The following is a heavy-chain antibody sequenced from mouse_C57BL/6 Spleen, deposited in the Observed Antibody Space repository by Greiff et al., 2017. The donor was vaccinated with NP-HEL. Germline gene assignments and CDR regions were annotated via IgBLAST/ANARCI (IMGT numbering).Heavy chain of an antibody. CDR3: AREGYSNYVRGYYAMDY. Sequence: QVQLQQPGAELVRPGSSVKLSCKASGYTFTSYWMHWVKQRPIQGLEWIGNIDPSDSETHYNQKFKDKATLTVDKSSSTAYMQLSSLTSEDSAVYYCAREGYSNYVRGYYAMDYWGQGTSVTVSS. D-gene: IGHD2-5*01. CDR2: IDPSDSET. J-gene: IGHJ4*01. CDR1: GYTFTSYW. V-gene: IGHV1-52*01.